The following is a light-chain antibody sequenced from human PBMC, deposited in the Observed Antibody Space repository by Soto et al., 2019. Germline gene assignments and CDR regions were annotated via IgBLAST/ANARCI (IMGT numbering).Light chain of an antibody. J-gene: IGKJ1*01. Sequence: EIVLTQSPGTLSLSPGKRVTLSCRASQSISSTYLAWYQQKPGQAHRLLIYGASSMATGIPDRFSGSGSGTDFTLTISRLEPEDFAVDYGQQYDCPPRTVGEGTKVEVQ. V-gene: IGKV3-20*01. CDR1: QSISSTY. CDR3: QQYDCPPRT. CDR2: GAS.